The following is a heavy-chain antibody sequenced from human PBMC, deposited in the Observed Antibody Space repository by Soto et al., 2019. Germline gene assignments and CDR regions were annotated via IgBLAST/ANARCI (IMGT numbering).Heavy chain of an antibody. J-gene: IGHJ4*02. CDR2: ISYDGSNK. D-gene: IGHD6-19*01. CDR3: AKEYSSGWSE. Sequence: QVQLVESGGGVVQPGRSLRLSCAASGFTFSSYGMHWVRQAPGKGLEWVAVISYDGSNKYYADSVKGRFTISRDNSKNTLYLQMNSRRAEDMAVYYCAKEYSSGWSEWGQGTLVTVSS. CDR1: GFTFSSYG. V-gene: IGHV3-30*18.